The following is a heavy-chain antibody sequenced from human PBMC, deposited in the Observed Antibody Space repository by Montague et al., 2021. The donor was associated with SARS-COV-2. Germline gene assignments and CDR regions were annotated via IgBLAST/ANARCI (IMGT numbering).Heavy chain of an antibody. D-gene: IGHD3-10*01. V-gene: IGHV3-11*03. CDR3: ASFTMVRGAPGYGMDV. Sequence: SLRLSCAASGFTFSDCYMTWIRQAPGKGLEWLSYISTRSTYTNYADSVKGRFTISRDDAKNSLYLQMNSLGAEDTAVYYCASFTMVRGAPGYGMDVWGQGTTVTVSS. CDR2: ISTRSTYT. CDR1: GFTFSDCY. J-gene: IGHJ6*02.